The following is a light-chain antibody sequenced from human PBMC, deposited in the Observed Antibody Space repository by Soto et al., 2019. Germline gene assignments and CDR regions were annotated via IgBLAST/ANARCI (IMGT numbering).Light chain of an antibody. CDR2: DVS. Sequence: QSALTQPASVSGSPGQSITISCTGTSSVVGGYNSVSWYQQHPGKAPQLMIYDVSYRPSGVSDRFSGSKSGNTASLTVSGLRAEDEADYYYSSYASTATRMFGGGTKVTVL. V-gene: IGLV2-14*01. CDR1: SSVVGGYNS. J-gene: IGLJ3*02. CDR3: SSYASTATRM.